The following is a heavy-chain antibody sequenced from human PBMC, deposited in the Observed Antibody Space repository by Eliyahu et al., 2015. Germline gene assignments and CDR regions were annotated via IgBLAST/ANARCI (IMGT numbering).Heavy chain of an antibody. Sequence: QVQLQESGPGLVKPSETLSLTCXVSGGSXSSYYWRWIRQPPGKGLEWIGYIYYSGSTXXNPSLKSRVTISVDTSKNQFSLKLSSVTAADTAVYYCARVRASYDFWSGLDAFDIWGQGTMVTVSS. CDR3: ARVRASYDFWSGLDAFDI. D-gene: IGHD3-3*01. CDR1: GGSXSSYY. CDR2: IYYSGST. J-gene: IGHJ3*02. V-gene: IGHV4-59*01.